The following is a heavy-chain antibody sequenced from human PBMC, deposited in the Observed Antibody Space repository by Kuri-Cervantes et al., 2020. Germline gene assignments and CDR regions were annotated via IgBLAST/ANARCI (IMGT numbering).Heavy chain of an antibody. CDR1: GFTFNKYD. D-gene: IGHD4-17*01. CDR3: ARGGVTVTTILGTP. J-gene: IGHJ5*02. V-gene: IGHV3-21*03. Sequence: GGSLRLSCAASGFTFNKYDMTWVRQAPGKGLEWVSSISSSSSYIYYADSVKGRFTISRDNAKNSLYLQMNGLRAEDTAVYYCARGGVTVTTILGTPWGQGTLVTVSS. CDR2: ISSSSSYI.